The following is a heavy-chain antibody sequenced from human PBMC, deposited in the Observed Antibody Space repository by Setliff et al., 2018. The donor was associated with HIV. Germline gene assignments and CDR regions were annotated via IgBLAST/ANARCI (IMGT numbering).Heavy chain of an antibody. D-gene: IGHD6-13*01. CDR2: IYYSGST. J-gene: IGHJ4*02. V-gene: IGHV4-39*01. Sequence: SETLSLTCTVSGGSISSSSYYWGWIRQPPGKGLEWIGSIYYSGSTYYNPSLKSRVTISVDTSKNQFSLKLSSVTAADTAVYYCATYSASWPDYWGQGTLVTVSS. CDR3: ATYSASWPDY. CDR1: GGSISSSSYY.